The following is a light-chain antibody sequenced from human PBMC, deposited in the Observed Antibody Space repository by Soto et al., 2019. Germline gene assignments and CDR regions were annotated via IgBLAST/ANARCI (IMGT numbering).Light chain of an antibody. CDR2: GAS. CDR3: QQYGNSRFT. V-gene: IGKV3-20*01. J-gene: IGKJ3*01. Sequence: EIVLTQSPGTLSLSPGERATLSCRASHSISSNYLAWYQQKPGLAPRLLIYGASLRATGIPDRFSGSGSGTDFTLTISSLEPEDFAVYCCQQYGNSRFTFGPGTKVDIK. CDR1: HSISSNY.